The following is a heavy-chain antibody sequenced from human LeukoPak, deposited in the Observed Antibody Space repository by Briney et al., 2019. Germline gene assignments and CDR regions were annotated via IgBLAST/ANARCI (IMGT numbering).Heavy chain of an antibody. J-gene: IGHJ3*02. V-gene: IGHV1-2*02. D-gene: IGHD3-10*01. Sequence: GASVKVSCKAFGYTFTAYYMHWVRQAPGQGLEWMGWINPKSGGTNYAQKFQGRVTMTRDTSISTAYMDMSSLRSDDTAVYYCARNLWFGESSDAFDMWGQGTMVTVSS. CDR1: GYTFTAYY. CDR2: INPKSGGT. CDR3: ARNLWFGESSDAFDM.